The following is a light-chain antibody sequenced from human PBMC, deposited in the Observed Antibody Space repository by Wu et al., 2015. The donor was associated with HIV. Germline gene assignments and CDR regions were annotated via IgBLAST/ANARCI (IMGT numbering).Light chain of an antibody. Sequence: EIVLTQSPATLSLSPGERATLSCRASQSVRNHLAWFQQKPGQAPRLLIYDASNRATGIPARFSGSGSGTDFTLTISSLEPEDFALYYCQQRSNWPWTFGQGTKVEF. CDR2: DAS. V-gene: IGKV3-11*01. J-gene: IGKJ1*01. CDR1: QSVRNH. CDR3: QQRSNWPWT.